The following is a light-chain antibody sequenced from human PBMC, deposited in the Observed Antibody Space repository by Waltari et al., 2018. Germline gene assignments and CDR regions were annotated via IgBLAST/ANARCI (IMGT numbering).Light chain of an antibody. Sequence: EVVLTQTPGTLSFSPGERATLSFRASQNIRGAYLAWYQQRTGQAPRLLIYDSFIRATGIPDRFSGSGSGADFTLTISSLAPEDSAVYFCHQYDTSPQTFGQGPKVSIK. CDR2: DSF. J-gene: IGKJ1*01. CDR1: QNIRGAY. CDR3: HQYDTSPQT. V-gene: IGKV3-20*01.